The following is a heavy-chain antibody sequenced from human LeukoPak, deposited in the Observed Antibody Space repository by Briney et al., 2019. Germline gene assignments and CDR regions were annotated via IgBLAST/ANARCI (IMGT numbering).Heavy chain of an antibody. Sequence: PGGSLRLSCAASGFTFDDYAMHWVRQAPGKGLEWVSGISWNSGSIGYADSVKGRFTISRDNAKNSLYLQMNSLRAEDTALYYCAKATIVVVPAAVGGAFDIWGQGTMVTVSS. CDR1: GFTFDDYA. CDR2: ISWNSGSI. D-gene: IGHD2-2*01. J-gene: IGHJ3*02. CDR3: AKATIVVVPAAVGGAFDI. V-gene: IGHV3-9*01.